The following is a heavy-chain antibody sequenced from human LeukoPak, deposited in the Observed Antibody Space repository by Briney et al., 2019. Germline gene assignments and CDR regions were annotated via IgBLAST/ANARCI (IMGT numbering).Heavy chain of an antibody. V-gene: IGHV3-48*01. CDR2: ISGSGSTI. D-gene: IGHD3-9*01. CDR1: GFTFSGNS. CDR3: VTNFDPDVD. J-gene: IGHJ4*02. Sequence: GGSLRLSCAASGFTFSGNSMSWVRQAPGKGLEWVSYISGSGSTIYYADSVKGRFTISRDNAKNSLYLQMNSLRAEDTAVYYCVTNFDPDVDWGQGTLVTVSS.